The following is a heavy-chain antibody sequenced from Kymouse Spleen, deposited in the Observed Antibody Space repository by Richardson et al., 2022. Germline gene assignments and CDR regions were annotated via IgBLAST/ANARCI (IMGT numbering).Heavy chain of an antibody. V-gene: IGHV4-34*01. Sequence: QVQLQQWGAGLLKPSETLSLTCAVYGGSFSGYYWSWIRQPPGKGLEWIGEINHSGSTNYNPSLKSRVTISVDTSKNQFSLKLSSVTAADTAVYYCARGPYDILTGYQEHYGMDVWGQGTTVTVSS. CDR1: GGSFSGYY. CDR3: ARGPYDILTGYQEHYGMDV. J-gene: IGHJ6*02. CDR2: INHSGST. D-gene: IGHD3-9*01.